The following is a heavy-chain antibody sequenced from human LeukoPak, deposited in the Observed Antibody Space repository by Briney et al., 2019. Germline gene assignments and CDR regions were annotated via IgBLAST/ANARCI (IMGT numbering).Heavy chain of an antibody. V-gene: IGHV3-23*01. J-gene: IGHJ4*02. D-gene: IGHD1-26*01. CDR1: GFTFSSYA. CDR3: AKDVGSYYVGSLAY. Sequence: GGSLRLSCAASGFTFSSYAMSWVRQAPGKGLEWVSAISGSGGSTYYADSVKGRFTVSSDNSKNTLYLQMNSLRAEDTAVYYCAKDVGSYYVGSLAYWGQGTLVTVSS. CDR2: ISGSGGST.